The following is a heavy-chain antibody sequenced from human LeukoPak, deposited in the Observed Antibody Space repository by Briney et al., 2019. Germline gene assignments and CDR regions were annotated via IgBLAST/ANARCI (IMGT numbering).Heavy chain of an antibody. CDR3: ARSHDFWSGDFI. V-gene: IGHV1-2*02. D-gene: IGHD3-3*01. CDR1: GYTSTGYY. J-gene: IGHJ4*02. Sequence: ASVKVSCKASGYTSTGYYMHWVRQAPGQGLEWMGWINPNSGGTNYAQRFQGRVTMTRDTSISTAYIELRSDDTAVYYCARSHDFWSGDFIWGQGTLVTVSS. CDR2: INPNSGGT.